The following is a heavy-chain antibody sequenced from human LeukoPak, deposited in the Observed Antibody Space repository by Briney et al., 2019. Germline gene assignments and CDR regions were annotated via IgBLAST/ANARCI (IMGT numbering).Heavy chain of an antibody. Sequence: PSETLSLTCTVSGASISSDYWSWIRQPPGKGLEWIGYIQNSGNTIYNPSLKSRVTISIDTFKSQFSLRLNSMTAADTAVYYCARRVDFWSGSYPSSHLDYWGQGTLVTVSS. V-gene: IGHV4-4*08. CDR3: ARRVDFWSGSYPSSHLDY. CDR1: GASISSDY. J-gene: IGHJ4*02. CDR2: IQNSGNT. D-gene: IGHD3-3*01.